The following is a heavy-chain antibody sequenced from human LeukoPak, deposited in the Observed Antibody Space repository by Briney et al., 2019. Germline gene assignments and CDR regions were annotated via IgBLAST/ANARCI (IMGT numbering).Heavy chain of an antibody. CDR1: GFTFSTYV. J-gene: IGHJ4*02. V-gene: IGHV3-30*18. Sequence: GRSLRLSCAASGFTFSTYVMHWVRQAPGKGLEWVAVISYGGSDKNYADPVKGRFSISRDDSKNTLYLQMNSLRDEDTAVYYCAKAHSSGLYYFDYWGQGTLVTVSS. CDR3: AKAHSSGLYYFDY. D-gene: IGHD6-19*01. CDR2: ISYGGSDK.